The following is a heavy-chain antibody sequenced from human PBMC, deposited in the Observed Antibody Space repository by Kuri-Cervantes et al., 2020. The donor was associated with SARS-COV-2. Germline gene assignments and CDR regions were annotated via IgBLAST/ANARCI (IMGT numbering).Heavy chain of an antibody. Sequence: ASVKVSCKASGYTFTSYDINWVRLAPGQGLEWMGIINPSGGSTSYAQKFQGRVTMTRDTSTSTVYMELSSLRSEDTAVYYCARGPRIGPFDYWGQGTLVTVSS. CDR1: GYTFTSYD. CDR2: INPSGGST. V-gene: IGHV1-46*01. J-gene: IGHJ4*02. CDR3: ARGPRIGPFDY.